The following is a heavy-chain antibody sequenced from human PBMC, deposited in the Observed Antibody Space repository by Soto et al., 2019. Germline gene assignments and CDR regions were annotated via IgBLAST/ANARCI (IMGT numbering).Heavy chain of an antibody. CDR2: MERSSGRT. Sequence: QVQLVQSGAEARVPGASVKVSCKASGYSFTGLDINWVRQTTGQGLEWMGWMERSSGRTGYAQKFQGRVTMTRDTSINTAYMELSSLTSDDTAFYYCARGVTAGVDYWGQGTLVTVSS. CDR1: GYSFTGLD. V-gene: IGHV1-8*01. CDR3: ARGVTAGVDY. J-gene: IGHJ4*02. D-gene: IGHD1-26*01.